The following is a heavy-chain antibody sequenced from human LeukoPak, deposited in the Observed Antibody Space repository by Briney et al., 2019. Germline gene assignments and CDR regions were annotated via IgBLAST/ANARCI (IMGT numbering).Heavy chain of an antibody. CDR1: GYSLSELS. Sequence: ASVKVSCKVSGYSLSELSTHWVRQAPGQGLEWMGGFDPGDDETIYAQKFQGRVTMTEDTSTDTAYLELSSLRSEDTAVYYCATEKDLLLDSWGQGTPVTVSS. J-gene: IGHJ5*01. D-gene: IGHD1-26*01. CDR3: ATEKDLLLDS. V-gene: IGHV1-24*01. CDR2: FDPGDDET.